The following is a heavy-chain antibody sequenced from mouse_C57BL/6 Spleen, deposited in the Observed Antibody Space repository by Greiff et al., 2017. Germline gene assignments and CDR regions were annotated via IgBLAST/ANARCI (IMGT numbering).Heavy chain of an antibody. V-gene: IGHV1-82*01. CDR1: GYAFSSSW. CDR2: IYPGDGDT. Sequence: QVQLQQSGPELVKPGASVKISCKASGYAFSSSWMNWVKQRPGKGLEWIGRIYPGDGDTNYNGKFKGKATLTADKSSSTAYMQLSSLTSEDSAVYFCARSYSNLFDYWGQGTTLTVSS. J-gene: IGHJ2*01. CDR3: ARSYSNLFDY. D-gene: IGHD2-5*01.